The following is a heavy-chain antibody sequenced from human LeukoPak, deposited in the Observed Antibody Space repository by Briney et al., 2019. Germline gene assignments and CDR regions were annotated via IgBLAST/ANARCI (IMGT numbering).Heavy chain of an antibody. J-gene: IGHJ5*02. CDR1: GFPFSNYW. CDR3: ARARYDYRLPVDP. Sequence: PGGSLRLSCAASGFPFSNYWMHCVRQAPGKGLVWVSHIKNDGSSTSYADSVKGRFTISRDNAKNTVYLQMNSLRDEDTAVYYCARARYDYRLPVDPWGQGTLVTVSS. D-gene: IGHD5-12*01. CDR2: IKNDGSST. V-gene: IGHV3-74*01.